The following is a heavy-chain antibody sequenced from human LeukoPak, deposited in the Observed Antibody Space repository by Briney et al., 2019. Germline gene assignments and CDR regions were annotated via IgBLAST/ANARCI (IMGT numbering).Heavy chain of an antibody. Sequence: PGGSLRLSCAASGFTVSSNCMSWVRQAPGKGLEWVSVIYSGGSTYYADSVKGRFTISRDNSKNTLYLQMNSLRAEDTAVYYCARDHDTTYYFDYWGQGTLVTVSS. J-gene: IGHJ4*02. V-gene: IGHV3-66*02. CDR3: ARDHDTTYYFDY. CDR1: GFTVSSNC. D-gene: IGHD1-26*01. CDR2: IYSGGST.